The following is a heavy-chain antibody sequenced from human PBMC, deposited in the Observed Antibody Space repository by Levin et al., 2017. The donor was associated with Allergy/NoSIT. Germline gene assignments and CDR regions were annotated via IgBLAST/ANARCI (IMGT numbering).Heavy chain of an antibody. CDR2: MSYDGSGS. CDR1: GFSFNNYA. D-gene: IGHD4-17*01. J-gene: IGHJ4*02. CDR3: ARDPTYGDYGIDN. Sequence: GGSLRLSCAASGFSFNNYAMHWVRQAPGKGLEWVAVMSYDGSGSDYADSVKGRFTISRDNSKNTLYLEMNSLTTEDTALYYCARDPTYGDYGIDNWGQGTLVTVSS. V-gene: IGHV3-30-3*01.